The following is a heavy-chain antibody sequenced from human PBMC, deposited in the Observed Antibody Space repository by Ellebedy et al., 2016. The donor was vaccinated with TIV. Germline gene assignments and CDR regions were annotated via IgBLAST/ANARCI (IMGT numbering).Heavy chain of an antibody. Sequence: MPSETLSLTCTVSGGSINSYYWSWIRQPPGKGLEWIGYIYYSGSTNYNPSLKSRVTISVDMSKNQFSLRLSSVTAADTAVYYCAGDYGAYFDYWGQGTLVTVSS. CDR1: GGSINSYY. CDR3: AGDYGAYFDY. V-gene: IGHV4-59*08. D-gene: IGHD4-17*01. J-gene: IGHJ4*02. CDR2: IYYSGST.